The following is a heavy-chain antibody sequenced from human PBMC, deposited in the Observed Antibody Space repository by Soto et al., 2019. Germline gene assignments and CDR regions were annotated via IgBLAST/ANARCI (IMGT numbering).Heavy chain of an antibody. Sequence: PGGSRRLSRVASGSMFSDQYMYWVRHAPGQGLEWVGRIVNKASNYATEYAACVKGRFIISRDDSKNSIYLNMNNLKSADKAVYSCTRGYSGLAIYALDIWGPGTMVTVS. CDR1: GSMFSDQY. V-gene: IGHV3-72*01. CDR3: TRGYSGLAIYALDI. J-gene: IGHJ3*02. D-gene: IGHD5-12*01. CDR2: IVNKASNYAT.